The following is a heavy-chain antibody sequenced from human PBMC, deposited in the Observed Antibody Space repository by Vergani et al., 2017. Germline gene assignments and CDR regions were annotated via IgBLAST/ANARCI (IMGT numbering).Heavy chain of an antibody. J-gene: IGHJ6*03. D-gene: IGHD2-21*01. CDR2: HLPKFGTA. V-gene: IGHV1-69*13. Sequence: QVHLVQSGTEVKKPGSSVKVSCKASGGSLSSSVITWVRQAPGQGLEWMGRHLPKFGTANYAQKFQGRVTITADESTSTSYLALSSLPSDDTAVYYCARASHCINCYSEGPNGPGYYYMDVWGKGTTVTVSS. CDR1: GGSLSSSV. CDR3: ARASHCINCYSEGPNGPGYYYMDV.